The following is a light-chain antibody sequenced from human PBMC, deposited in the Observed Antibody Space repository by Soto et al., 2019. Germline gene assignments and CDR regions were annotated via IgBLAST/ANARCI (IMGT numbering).Light chain of an antibody. CDR3: QQTYSTPGT. J-gene: IGKJ1*01. Sequence: DIQMTQSPSSLSASVGNRFTITCQASQDIATYLTWYQQKPGKAPKSLIYTASSLQSGVPSRFSGSGSGTDFILTISSLQPEDFATYYCQQTYSTPGTFGQGTKVDIK. V-gene: IGKV1-39*01. CDR2: TAS. CDR1: QDIATY.